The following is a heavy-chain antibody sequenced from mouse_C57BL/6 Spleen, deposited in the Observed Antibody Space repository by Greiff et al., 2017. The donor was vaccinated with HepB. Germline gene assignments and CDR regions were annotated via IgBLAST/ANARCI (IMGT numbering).Heavy chain of an antibody. CDR3: ARSRVYYDYDGGAWFAY. V-gene: IGHV1-26*01. CDR2: INPNNGGT. Sequence: VQLQQSGPELVKPGASVKISCKASGYTFTDYYMNWVKQSHGKSLEWIGDINPNNGGTSYNQKFKGKATLTVDKSSSTAYMELRSLTSEDSAVYYCARSRVYYDYDGGAWFAYWGQGTLVTVSA. J-gene: IGHJ3*01. D-gene: IGHD2-4*01. CDR1: GYTFTDYY.